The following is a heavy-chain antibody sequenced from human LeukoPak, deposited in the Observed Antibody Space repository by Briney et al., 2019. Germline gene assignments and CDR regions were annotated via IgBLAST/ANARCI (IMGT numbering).Heavy chain of an antibody. D-gene: IGHD5-18*01. CDR1: GFTFSSYA. V-gene: IGHV3-23*01. CDR3: AKAYSYGYSFDY. Sequence: GGSLRLSCAASGFTFSSYAMSWVHQAPGKGLEWVSAISGSGGSTYYADSVKGRFTISRDNSKNTLYLQMNSLRAEDTAVYYCAKAYSYGYSFDYWGQGTLVTVSS. CDR2: ISGSGGST. J-gene: IGHJ4*02.